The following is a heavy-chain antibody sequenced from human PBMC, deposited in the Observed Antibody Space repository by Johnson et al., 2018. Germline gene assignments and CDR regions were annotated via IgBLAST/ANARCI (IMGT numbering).Heavy chain of an antibody. Sequence: QLQESGGGLVQPGGSLRLSCVASGFTFSSYWMHWVRQDPGKGLVWVSRSYSDGSIRNYADSVKGRFPISRDNAKNTLYLQMNSLRVEDTAVYYCARGSLVSGYYSRGAFEIWGQGTMVTVSS. J-gene: IGHJ3*02. V-gene: IGHV3-74*01. CDR1: GFTFSSYW. D-gene: IGHD3-22*01. CDR2: SYSDGSIR. CDR3: ARGSLVSGYYSRGAFEI.